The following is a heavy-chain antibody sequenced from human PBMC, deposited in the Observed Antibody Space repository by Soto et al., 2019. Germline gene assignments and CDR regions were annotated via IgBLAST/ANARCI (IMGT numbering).Heavy chain of an antibody. CDR1: GGSISSISYY. J-gene: IGHJ3*02. CDR3: ARYCGGDCYPSVQNAFDX. Sequence: SETLSLTCTVSGGSISSISYYWGWIRQPPGKGLEWIGSIYYSGSTNYKPSLKSRVTISVDTSTNQFSLKLSSVTAADTAVYYCARYCGGDCYPSVQNAFDXWGQATMVTVS. CDR2: IYYSGST. D-gene: IGHD2-21*02. V-gene: IGHV4-39*01.